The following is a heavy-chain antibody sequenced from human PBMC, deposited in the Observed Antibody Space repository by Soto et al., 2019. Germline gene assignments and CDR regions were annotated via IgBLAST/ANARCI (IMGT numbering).Heavy chain of an antibody. V-gene: IGHV3-7*01. CDR1: GFTFSTYW. CDR3: ARDYYDFWSGSYYYYMDV. Sequence: PGGSLRLSCAASGFTFSTYWISWVRQAPGKGLEWVANIKQDGSEEYYVGSVKGRFTISRDNAKNSLYLQMNSLRAEDTAVYYCARDYYDFWSGSYYYYMDVWGKRTTVTVSS. J-gene: IGHJ6*03. D-gene: IGHD3-3*01. CDR2: IKQDGSEE.